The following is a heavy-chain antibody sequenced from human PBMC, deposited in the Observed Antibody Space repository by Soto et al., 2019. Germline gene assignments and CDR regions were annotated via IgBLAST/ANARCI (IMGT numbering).Heavy chain of an antibody. CDR2: IKQDGSEK. J-gene: IGHJ4*02. V-gene: IGHV3-7*01. Sequence: EVQLVESGGGLVQPGGSLRLSCAASGFTFSSYWMSWVRQAPGKGLEWVANIKQDGSEKYYVDSVKGRFTISRDNAKNSLYLQMDSLRAEDTAVYYCARDRVGDIVVVVAALFDYWGQGTLVTVSS. D-gene: IGHD2-15*01. CDR1: GFTFSSYW. CDR3: ARDRVGDIVVVVAALFDY.